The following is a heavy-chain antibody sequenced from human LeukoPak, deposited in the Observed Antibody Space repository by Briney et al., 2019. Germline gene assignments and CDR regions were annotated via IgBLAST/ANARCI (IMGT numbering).Heavy chain of an antibody. Sequence: GGSLRLSCAASQFSFSSYRFIWVPQSPGRGLEWVASINKGATHTYYADSMRGRFTVSSDDAKNSLFLQMHSLSAEDTAVYYCLRLRKNGDTSGYYYYYDYWGRGTLVTVSS. V-gene: IGHV3-21*06. CDR3: LRLRKNGDTSGYYYYYDY. CDR1: QFSFSSYR. D-gene: IGHD3-22*01. J-gene: IGHJ4*02. CDR2: INKGATHT.